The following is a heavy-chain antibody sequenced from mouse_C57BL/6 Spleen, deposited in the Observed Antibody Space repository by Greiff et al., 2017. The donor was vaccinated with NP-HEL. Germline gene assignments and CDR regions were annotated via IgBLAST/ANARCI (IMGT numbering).Heavy chain of an antibody. CDR3: ARRDLYYDYAAWFAY. CDR2: ISSGGSYT. J-gene: IGHJ3*01. D-gene: IGHD2-4*01. Sequence: EVQRVESGGDLVKPGGSLKLSCAASGFTFSSSGMSWVRQTPDKRLEWVATISSGGSYTYYPDSVQGRFTISRDNAKNTPYLQMSRLKSEDTAMYYCARRDLYYDYAAWFAYWGQGTLVTVSA. CDR1: GFTFSSSG. V-gene: IGHV5-6*01.